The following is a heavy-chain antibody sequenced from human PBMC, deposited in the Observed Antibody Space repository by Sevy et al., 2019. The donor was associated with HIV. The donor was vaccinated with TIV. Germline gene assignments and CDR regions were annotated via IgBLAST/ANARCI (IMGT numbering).Heavy chain of an antibody. Sequence: SETLSLTCAVSGGSISSGGYSWSWIRQPPGKGLEWIGYIYHSGSTYYNPSLKSRVTISVDRSKNQFSLKLSFVTAADTAVYYCARVLQRYCSGGSCGSVDPWGQGTLVTVSS. V-gene: IGHV4-30-2*01. D-gene: IGHD2-15*01. CDR1: GGSISSGGYS. J-gene: IGHJ5*02. CDR3: ARVLQRYCSGGSCGSVDP. CDR2: IYHSGST.